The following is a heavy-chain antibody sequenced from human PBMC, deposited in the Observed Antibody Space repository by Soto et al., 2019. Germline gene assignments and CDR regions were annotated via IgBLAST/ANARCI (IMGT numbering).Heavy chain of an antibody. D-gene: IGHD3-10*01. V-gene: IGHV4-30-4*02. J-gene: IGHJ5*02. CDR2: IYYSGNT. Sequence: SETLSLTCTVSGGSISSGDYYWSWIRQPPGKGLEWIGYIYYSGNTNYNPSLKGRVTISVDTSKNQFSLILSSVTAADTAVYYCARVRGSGSYSYTINNWFDPWGQGTLVTVSS. CDR1: GGSISSGDYY. CDR3: ARVRGSGSYSYTINNWFDP.